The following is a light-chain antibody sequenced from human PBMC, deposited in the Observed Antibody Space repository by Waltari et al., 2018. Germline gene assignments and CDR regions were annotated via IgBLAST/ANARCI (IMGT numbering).Light chain of an antibody. J-gene: IGLJ3*02. CDR1: SSAVGGYNY. CDR3: TSYTGSNLV. CDR2: EVT. Sequence: QSALTQPPSASGSLGQSVTISCTGTSSAVGGYNYVSWYQHHPGKGPKLLIYEVTKRPSGVPDRVSGSRSGNTASLTVSGLQAEDEADYYCTSYTGSNLVFGGGTKLTVL. V-gene: IGLV2-8*01.